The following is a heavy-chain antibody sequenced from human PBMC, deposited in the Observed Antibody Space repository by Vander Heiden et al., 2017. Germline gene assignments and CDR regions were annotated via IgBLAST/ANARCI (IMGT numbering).Heavy chain of an antibody. Sequence: HVQLVQSGAEMKKPGASVKVSCKASGYSFTRFGISWMRQAPGQRLEWMGWIIPYDGDTKYAQKFRDRVTLTTDTSTSTAYMELKSLRPDDTAVYYCAKVSPPSPCDYWGQGTLVTVSS. CDR1: GYSFTRFG. J-gene: IGHJ4*02. V-gene: IGHV1-18*01. CDR3: AKVSPPSPCDY. CDR2: IIPYDGDT.